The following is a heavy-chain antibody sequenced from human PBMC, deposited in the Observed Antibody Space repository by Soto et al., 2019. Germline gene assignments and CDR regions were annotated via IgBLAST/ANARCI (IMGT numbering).Heavy chain of an antibody. J-gene: IGHJ6*02. D-gene: IGHD1-1*01. CDR2: ILYDGSNK. V-gene: IGHV3-30*18. CDR3: AKSRDAYNFYFYYGMAV. Sequence: GGSLRLSCAASGFTFSNYGMHWVRQTPGKGLEWVALILYDGSNKYYADSVKGRFTISRDNSKNTLYLQVSSLRAEDTAVYYCAKSRDAYNFYFYYGMAVWGQETSVTVSS. CDR1: GFTFSNYG.